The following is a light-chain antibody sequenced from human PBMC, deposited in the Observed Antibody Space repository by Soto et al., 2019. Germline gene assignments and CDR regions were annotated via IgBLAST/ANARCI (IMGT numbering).Light chain of an antibody. Sequence: EIVLTQSPGTLSLSPGERATLSCRASQSVDNNYVAWYQQKPGQAPTLLIHGASYRAAGIPDWFSGSGSGTDFNLNISRLEPEDFAVFHCQQYGNSPYTIGQRTKLEI. V-gene: IGKV3-20*01. CDR2: GAS. CDR3: QQYGNSPYT. J-gene: IGKJ2*01. CDR1: QSVDNNY.